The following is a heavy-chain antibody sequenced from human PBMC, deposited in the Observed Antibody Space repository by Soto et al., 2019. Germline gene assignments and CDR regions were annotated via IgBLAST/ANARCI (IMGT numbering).Heavy chain of an antibody. CDR1: GASISSGGYS. J-gene: IGHJ5*02. CDR3: ARGVVVVAAMPAPGFDP. D-gene: IGHD2-15*01. V-gene: IGHV4-30-2*01. CDR2: IYHSGNT. Sequence: SETLSLTCAVSGASISSGGYSWSWIRQPPGKGLEWIGYIYHSGNTYYNPSLKSRVTISVDRSKNQFSLKLSSVTAADTAVYYCARGVVVVAAMPAPGFDPWGQGTLVTVSS.